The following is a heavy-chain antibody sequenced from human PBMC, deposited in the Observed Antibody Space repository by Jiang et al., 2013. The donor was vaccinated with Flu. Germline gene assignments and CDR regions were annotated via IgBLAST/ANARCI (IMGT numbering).Heavy chain of an antibody. V-gene: IGHV3-23*01. CDR3: AQNSGTIALRETFAH. CDR1: GFSFSSYA. Sequence: VQLLESGGGLVQPGGSLRLSCAASGFSFSSYAMTWVRQVPGRGLEWVSGISANGGSTYYADAVRGRFTISRDNSRNTISLQMTSLRDEDTAIYFCAQNSGTIALRETFAHWGQGTLVTVSS. J-gene: IGHJ4*02. D-gene: IGHD6-13*01. CDR2: ISANGGST.